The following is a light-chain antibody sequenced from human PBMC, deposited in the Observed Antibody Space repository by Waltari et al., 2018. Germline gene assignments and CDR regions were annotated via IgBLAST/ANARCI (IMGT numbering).Light chain of an antibody. V-gene: IGLV3-19*01. CDR2: GKN. J-gene: IGLJ3*02. CDR3: NSRDSSGNLFGV. Sequence: SSELTQDPAVSVALGQTVRITCQGDSLRSYYASCYQQKPGQAPVLVIYGKNNRPSGIPDRFSGSSSGNTASLTITGAQAEDEADYYCNSRDSSGNLFGVFGGGTKLTVL. CDR1: SLRSYY.